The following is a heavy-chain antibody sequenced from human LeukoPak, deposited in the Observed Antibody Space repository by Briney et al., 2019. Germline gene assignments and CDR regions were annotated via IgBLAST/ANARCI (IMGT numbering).Heavy chain of an antibody. V-gene: IGHV1-18*01. D-gene: IGHD2-15*01. J-gene: IGHJ4*02. CDR1: GYTFTSYG. CDR2: ISAYNGNT. CDR3: ARVPLGYCSGGSCYPDY. Sequence: GASVKVSCKASGYTFTSYGISWVRQAPGQGLEWMGRISAYNGNTNYAQKLQGRVTMTTDTSTSTAYMELRSLRSDDTAVYYCARVPLGYCSGGSCYPDYWGQGTLVTVSS.